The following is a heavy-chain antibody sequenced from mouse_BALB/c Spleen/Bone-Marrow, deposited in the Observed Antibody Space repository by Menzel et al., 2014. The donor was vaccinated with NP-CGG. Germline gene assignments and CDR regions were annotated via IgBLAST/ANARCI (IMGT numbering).Heavy chain of an antibody. Sequence: EVQVVESGGGLVQPGGPRKLSCAASGFTFSSFGMHWVRQAPERGLEWVAYISSGSSTIFYADTVKGRFTISRDNPKNTLFLQMTSLRSEDTAMYYCTRGGNWEDFDYWGQGTTLPVSS. CDR2: ISSGSSTI. CDR3: TRGGNWEDFDY. CDR1: GFTFSSFG. J-gene: IGHJ2*01. V-gene: IGHV5-17*02. D-gene: IGHD4-1*01.